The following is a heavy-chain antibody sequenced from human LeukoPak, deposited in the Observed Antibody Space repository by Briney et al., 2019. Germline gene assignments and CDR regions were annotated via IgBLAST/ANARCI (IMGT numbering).Heavy chain of an antibody. V-gene: IGHV1-18*01. J-gene: IGHJ5*02. CDR3: ARVTTMVRGVINWFDP. CDR1: GYTFTSYG. D-gene: IGHD3-10*01. Sequence: GASVKVSCKASGYTFTSYGISWVRQAPGQGLEWMGWISAYNGNTNYAQKLQGRVTMTTDTSTSTAYMEPRSLRSDDTAVYYCARVTTMVRGVINWFDPWGQGTLVTVSS. CDR2: ISAYNGNT.